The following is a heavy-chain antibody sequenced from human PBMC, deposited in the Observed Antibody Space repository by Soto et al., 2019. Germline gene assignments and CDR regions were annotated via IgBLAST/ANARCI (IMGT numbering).Heavy chain of an antibody. V-gene: IGHV3-21*01. CDR3: AREAGTNYYYYYMDV. D-gene: IGHD1-1*01. CDR2: ISSSSSYI. Sequence: GGSLKLSCAASGFTFSRYSMNWVRQAPGKGLEWVSSISSSSSYIYYADSVKGRFTISRDNAKNSLYLQMNSLRAEDTAVYYCAREAGTNYYYYYMDVWGKGTTVSVSS. CDR1: GFTFSRYS. J-gene: IGHJ6*03.